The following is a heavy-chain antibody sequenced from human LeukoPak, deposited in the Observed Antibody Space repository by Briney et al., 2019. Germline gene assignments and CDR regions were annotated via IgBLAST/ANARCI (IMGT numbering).Heavy chain of an antibody. CDR2: IYHSGST. CDR3: ARHVAILPPFDY. Sequence: PSETLSLTCAVSGYSISSGYYCGWIRQPPGKGLVWIGSIYHSGSTYYNPALKSRVTISVDTSKNQFSLKLSSVTAADTAVYYCARHVAILPPFDYWGQGTLVTVSS. D-gene: IGHD2-15*01. CDR1: GYSISSGYY. V-gene: IGHV4-38-2*01. J-gene: IGHJ4*02.